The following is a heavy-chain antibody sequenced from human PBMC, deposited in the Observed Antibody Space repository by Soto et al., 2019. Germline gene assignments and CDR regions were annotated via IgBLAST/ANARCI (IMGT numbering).Heavy chain of an antibody. CDR2: INPAGTIT. D-gene: IGHD1-26*01. V-gene: IGHV3-74*01. CDR3: TSDTLGLRDT. CDR1: GFPFSHYW. Sequence: MQMVESGGGSVQPGGSLRLSCAASGFPFSHYWMHWVRQTPGKGLVWVSRINPAGTITNYADCVEGRFTISRDNADSALFLQMNSLSAEDTAIYYCTSDTLGLRDTWGQGTLVTVSS. J-gene: IGHJ5*02.